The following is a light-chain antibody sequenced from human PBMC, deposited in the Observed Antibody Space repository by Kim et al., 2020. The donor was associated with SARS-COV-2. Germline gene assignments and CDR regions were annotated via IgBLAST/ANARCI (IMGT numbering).Light chain of an antibody. Sequence: SSELTQDPAVSVALGQTVRITCQGDSLRSYYATWYQQKPRQAPVLVIYGRNSRPSGVPDRFSGSTSGNTASLTIGGAQAEDEADFYCQSRDSGGNVVFGGGTKLTVL. J-gene: IGLJ2*01. CDR3: QSRDSGGNVV. V-gene: IGLV3-19*01. CDR1: SLRSYY. CDR2: GRN.